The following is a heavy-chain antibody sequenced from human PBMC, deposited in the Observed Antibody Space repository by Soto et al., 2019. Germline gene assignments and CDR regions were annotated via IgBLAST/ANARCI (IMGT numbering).Heavy chain of an antibody. D-gene: IGHD6-19*01. CDR2: ISGSSTYI. CDR3: ARGDGTGLYNSGWSPRY. CDR1: GFTFSYYS. Sequence: EVQLVESGGGLVKPGESLRVSCAASGFTFSYYSLHWVRQAPGKGLEWVSSISGSSTYIYYADRVKGRFTISRDNANNSLYLRMDGLRAEDTAVYYCARGDGTGLYNSGWSPRYWGQGTLVTVSS. V-gene: IGHV3-21*04. J-gene: IGHJ4*02.